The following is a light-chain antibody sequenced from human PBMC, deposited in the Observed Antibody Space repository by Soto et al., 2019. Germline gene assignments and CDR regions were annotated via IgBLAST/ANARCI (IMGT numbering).Light chain of an antibody. Sequence: QSVLTQPPSVSGAPGQRVTISCTGSSSNIGAGYDVHWYQQLPGTAPKLLIYGNSNRPSGVPDRFSGSKSGTSASLAITGLQAEDEADYYCQSYDSRLSGSGVFGTGTQLTVL. J-gene: IGLJ1*01. CDR2: GNS. CDR3: QSYDSRLSGSGV. CDR1: SSNIGAGYD. V-gene: IGLV1-40*01.